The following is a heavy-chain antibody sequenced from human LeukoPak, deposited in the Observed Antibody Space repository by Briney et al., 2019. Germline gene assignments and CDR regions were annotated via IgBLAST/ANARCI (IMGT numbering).Heavy chain of an antibody. V-gene: IGHV1-2*02. CDR3: ARDTVNHYYYYMDV. CDR1: GYTFTGYY. D-gene: IGHD4-11*01. Sequence: GASVEVSCKASGYTFTGYYMHWVRQAPGQGLEWMGWINPNSGGTNYAQKFQGRVTMTRDTSISTAYMELSRLRSDDTAVYYCARDTVNHYYYYMDVWGKGTTVTVSS. J-gene: IGHJ6*03. CDR2: INPNSGGT.